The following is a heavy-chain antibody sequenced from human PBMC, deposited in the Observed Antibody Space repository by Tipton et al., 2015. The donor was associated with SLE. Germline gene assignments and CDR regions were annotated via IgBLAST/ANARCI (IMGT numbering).Heavy chain of an antibody. J-gene: IGHJ3*02. V-gene: IGHV4-59*11. CDR3: ARSDYYDSRGYSSYAFDI. CDR2: IYNSGSG. CDR1: GGSISSHY. Sequence: TLSLTCTVSGGSISSHYWSWIRQPPGKGLEWIGYIYNSGSGNYNPSLKSRVTISVDTSKNQFSLKLSSVSAADTAVYYCARSDYYDSRGYSSYAFDIWGQGTMVTVSS. D-gene: IGHD3-22*01.